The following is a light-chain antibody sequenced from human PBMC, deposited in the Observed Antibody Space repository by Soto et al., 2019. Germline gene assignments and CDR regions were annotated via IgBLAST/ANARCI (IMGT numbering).Light chain of an antibody. Sequence: EIVLTQSPGTLSLSPGERATLSCRASQSVSSSYLAWYQQKPGQAPRLLIYGASSRATGIPDRFSGSGSGTEFTLTISRLEPEDFAVYYCQQYCSSPLYTFGQGTKLEIK. CDR1: QSVSSSY. CDR3: QQYCSSPLYT. J-gene: IGKJ2*01. CDR2: GAS. V-gene: IGKV3-20*01.